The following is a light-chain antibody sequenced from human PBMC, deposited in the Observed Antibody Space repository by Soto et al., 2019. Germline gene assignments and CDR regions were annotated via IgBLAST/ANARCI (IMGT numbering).Light chain of an antibody. Sequence: QSVLTQPASVSGSPGQSITISCTGTSSDVGGYNYVSWYQQHPGKAPKLMIFEVSSRPSGVSYRFSGSKSGNTASLTISGLRAEDEADYYCSSYTSSSTLYVFGSGTKVTVL. CDR1: SSDVGGYNY. V-gene: IGLV2-14*01. J-gene: IGLJ1*01. CDR2: EVS. CDR3: SSYTSSSTLYV.